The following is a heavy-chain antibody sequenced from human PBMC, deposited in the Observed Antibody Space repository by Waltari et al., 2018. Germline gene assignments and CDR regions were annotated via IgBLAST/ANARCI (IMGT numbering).Heavy chain of an antibody. V-gene: IGHV3-30*18. J-gene: IGHJ6*02. Sequence: QVQLVESGGGVVQPGRSLRLSCAASGFTFSRSGMHWVRQAPGKGLEWVAVISYDGSNKYYADSVKGRFTISRDNSKNTLYLQMNSLRAEDTAVYYCAKDMRMDVWGQGTTVTVSS. CDR2: ISYDGSNK. CDR3: AKDMRMDV. CDR1: GFTFSRSG. D-gene: IGHD2-2*01.